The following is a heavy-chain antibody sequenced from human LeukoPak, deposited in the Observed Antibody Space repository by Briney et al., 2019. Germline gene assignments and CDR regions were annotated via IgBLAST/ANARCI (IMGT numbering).Heavy chain of an antibody. CDR2: ISTTGTTI. V-gene: IGHV3-11*01. J-gene: IGHJ4*02. D-gene: IGHD3-10*01. Sequence: GGSLRLSCAASGFTLSDYYMTWIRQAPGKGLEWLSYISTTGTTIYYADSVKGRFTISRDNSKNTLYLQMNSLRAEDTAVYYCAKRFEAAGDYWGQGTLVTVSS. CDR3: AKRFEAAGDY. CDR1: GFTLSDYY.